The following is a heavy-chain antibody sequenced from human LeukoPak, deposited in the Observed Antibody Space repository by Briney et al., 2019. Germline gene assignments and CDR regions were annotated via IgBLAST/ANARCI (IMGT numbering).Heavy chain of an antibody. CDR1: GGSISSRSYY. CDR3: ARHLNYGSGSYTHFDP. J-gene: IGHJ5*02. Sequence: SETLSLTCTVSGGSISSRSYYWGWIRQPPGKGLEWIGTIYYSGSTYYNPSLKCRVTVSVDTSKNQFSLKLRSVTAADTAAYYCARHLNYGSGSYTHFDPWGQGTLVTVSS. V-gene: IGHV4-39*01. D-gene: IGHD3-10*01. CDR2: IYYSGST.